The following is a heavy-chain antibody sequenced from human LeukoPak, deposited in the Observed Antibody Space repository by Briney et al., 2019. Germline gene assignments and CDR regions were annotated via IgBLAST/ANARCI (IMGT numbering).Heavy chain of an antibody. CDR3: ARALYRSSWYLNWFDP. V-gene: IGHV4-59*01. D-gene: IGHD6-13*01. J-gene: IGHJ5*02. CDR2: IYYSGST. CDR1: GGSFSGYY. Sequence: SETLSLTCAVYGGSFSGYYWSWIRQPPGKGLEWIGYIYYSGSTNYNPSLKSRVTISVDTSKNQFSLKLSSVTAADTAVYYCARALYRSSWYLNWFDPWGQGTLVTVSS.